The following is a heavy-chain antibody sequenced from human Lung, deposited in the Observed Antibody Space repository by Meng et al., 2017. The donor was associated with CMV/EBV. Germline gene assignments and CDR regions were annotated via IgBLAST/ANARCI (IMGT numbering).Heavy chain of an antibody. Sequence: SETLSLTCIVSGGSVNSGSYYWTWIRQPPGKGLEWIGYIHHTGNTNYNPSLKGRVTISLDTSKNQLSLKMNSATAIDTAVYYCATDRVIAPRALHIWGQGTMVTVSS. CDR1: GGSVNSGSYY. CDR2: IHHTGNT. V-gene: IGHV4-61*01. J-gene: IGHJ3*02. CDR3: ATDRVIAPRALHI. D-gene: IGHD6-6*01.